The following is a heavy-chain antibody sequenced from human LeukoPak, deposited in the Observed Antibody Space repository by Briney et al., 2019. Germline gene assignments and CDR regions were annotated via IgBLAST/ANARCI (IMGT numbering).Heavy chain of an antibody. Sequence: GRSLRLSCAASGSTFDDYAMHWVRQAPGKGLEWVSGISWNSGSIGYADSVKGRFTISRDNAKNSLYLQMNSLRAEDTALYYCAKEGGSADFDYWGQGTLVTVSS. CDR1: GSTFDDYA. V-gene: IGHV3-9*01. CDR3: AKEGGSADFDY. J-gene: IGHJ4*02. D-gene: IGHD1-26*01. CDR2: ISWNSGSI.